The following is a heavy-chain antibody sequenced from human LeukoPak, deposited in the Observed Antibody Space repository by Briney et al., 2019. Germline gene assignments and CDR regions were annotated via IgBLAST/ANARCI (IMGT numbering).Heavy chain of an antibody. V-gene: IGHV3-23*01. J-gene: IGHJ4*02. CDR1: GFTFSSYA. CDR3: AKRTGARSERYFDY. D-gene: IGHD1-14*01. CDR2: ISGSGGSA. Sequence: PGGSLRLSCAASGFTFSSYAMSWVRQTPGKGLEWVSAISGSGGSAYYADSVKGRFTISRDNSKNTLFLQMNSLRAEDTAVYYCAKRTGARSERYFDYWGQGTLVTVSS.